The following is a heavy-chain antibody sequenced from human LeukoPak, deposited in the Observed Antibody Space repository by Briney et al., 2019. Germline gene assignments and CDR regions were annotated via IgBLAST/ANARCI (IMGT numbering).Heavy chain of an antibody. CDR2: ISGSGGST. Sequence: GGSLRLSCAVSGFTFSSYAMSWVRQAPGKGLEWVSAISGSGGSTYYADSVKGRFTISRDNSKNTLYLQMNSLRAEDTAVFYCAKDPYYESSGYYDYWGQGTLVTVSS. J-gene: IGHJ4*02. V-gene: IGHV3-23*01. CDR3: AKDPYYESSGYYDY. CDR1: GFTFSSYA. D-gene: IGHD3-22*01.